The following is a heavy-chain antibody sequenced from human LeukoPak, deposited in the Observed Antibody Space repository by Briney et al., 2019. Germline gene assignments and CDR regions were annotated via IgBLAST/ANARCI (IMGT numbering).Heavy chain of an antibody. CDR1: GGSISSYY. CDR3: ARGGIAAAGTNWFSDMDV. V-gene: IGHV4-59*01. CDR2: IYYSGST. J-gene: IGHJ6*03. D-gene: IGHD6-13*01. Sequence: TPSETLSLTCTVSGGSISSYYWSWIRQPPGKGLEWIGYIYYSGSTNYNPSLKSRVTISVDTSKNQFSLKLSSVTAADTAVYYCARGGIAAAGTNWFSDMDVWGKGTTVTISS.